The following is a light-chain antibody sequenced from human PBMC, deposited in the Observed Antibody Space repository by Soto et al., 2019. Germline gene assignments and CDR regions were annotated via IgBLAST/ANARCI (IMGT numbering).Light chain of an antibody. CDR3: SSYTSSSTLVV. Sequence: QSALTQPASVSGSPGQSITISCTGTSSDVGGYNYVSWYQQHPGKAPKLMIYDVSNRPSGVSNRFSGSKSGNKASLTIAGLKAEDEADYYCSSYTSSSTLVVFGGGTKLAVL. CDR1: SSDVGGYNY. V-gene: IGLV2-14*01. CDR2: DVS. J-gene: IGLJ2*01.